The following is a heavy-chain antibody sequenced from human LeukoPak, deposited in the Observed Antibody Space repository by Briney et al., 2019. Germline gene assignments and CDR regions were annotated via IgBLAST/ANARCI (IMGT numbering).Heavy chain of an antibody. V-gene: IGHV3-23*01. D-gene: IGHD6-19*01. CDR3: AKEGVGYSSGWYEGGFDY. CDR1: GFTFSTYA. J-gene: IGHJ4*02. CDR2: ISGSGGST. Sequence: PGGSLRLSCAASGFTFSTYAMNWVRQAPGKGLEWVSAISGSGGSTYYADSVKGRFTISRDNSKNTLYLQMNSLRAEDTAVYYCAKEGVGYSSGWYEGGFDYWGQGTLVTVSS.